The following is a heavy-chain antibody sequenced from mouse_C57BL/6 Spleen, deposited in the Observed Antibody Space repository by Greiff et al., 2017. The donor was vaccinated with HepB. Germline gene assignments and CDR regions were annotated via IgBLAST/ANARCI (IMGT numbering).Heavy chain of an antibody. CDR3: TGDDPTRGFAY. V-gene: IGHV6-3*01. CDR2: IRLKSDNYAT. CDR1: GFTFSNYW. Sequence: EVKLQESGGGLVQPGGSMKLSCVASGFTFSNYWMNWVRQSPEKGLEWVAQIRLKSDNYATHYAESVKGRFTISRDDSKSSVYLQMNNLRAEDTGIYYCTGDDPTRGFAYWGQGTLVTVSA. J-gene: IGHJ3*01.